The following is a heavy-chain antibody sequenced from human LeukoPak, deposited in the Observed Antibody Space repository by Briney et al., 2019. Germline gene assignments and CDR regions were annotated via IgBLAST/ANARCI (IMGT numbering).Heavy chain of an antibody. V-gene: IGHV1-8*03. J-gene: IGHJ5*02. CDR3: ATSSSWYWFDP. CDR1: GYTFTSYD. D-gene: IGHD6-13*01. CDR2: MNPNSGNT. Sequence: GASVKVSCKASGYTFTSYDINWVRQATGQGLEWMGWMNPNSGNTGYAQKFQGRVTITRNTSISTAYMELSSLRSEDTAVYYCATSSSWYWFDPWGQGTLVTVSS.